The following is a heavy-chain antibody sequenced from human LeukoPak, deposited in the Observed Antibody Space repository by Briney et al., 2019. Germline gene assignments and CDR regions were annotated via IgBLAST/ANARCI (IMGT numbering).Heavy chain of an antibody. V-gene: IGHV4-39*07. Sequence: SETLSLTCTVSGGSISSSTYYWVWIRQPPGKGLEWTGSIYYSGLTYYNPSLESRVTISVDTPKNQFSLKLSSVTAADTAVYYCARGLSGSYQIDYWGQGTLVTVSS. CDR3: ARGLSGSYQIDY. CDR1: GGSISSSTYY. D-gene: IGHD1-26*01. J-gene: IGHJ4*02. CDR2: IYYSGLT.